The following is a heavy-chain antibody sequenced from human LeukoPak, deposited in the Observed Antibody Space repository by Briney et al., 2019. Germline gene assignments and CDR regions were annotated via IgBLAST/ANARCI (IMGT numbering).Heavy chain of an antibody. D-gene: IGHD3-22*01. Sequence: GGPLRLSCAASGFTFSSYSMNWVRQAPGKGLEWVSSISSSSSYIYYADSVKGRFTISRDNAKNSLYLQMNSLRAEDTAVYYRARGMGITMIDYWGQGTLVTVSS. V-gene: IGHV3-21*01. CDR3: ARGMGITMIDY. CDR1: GFTFSSYS. J-gene: IGHJ4*02. CDR2: ISSSSSYI.